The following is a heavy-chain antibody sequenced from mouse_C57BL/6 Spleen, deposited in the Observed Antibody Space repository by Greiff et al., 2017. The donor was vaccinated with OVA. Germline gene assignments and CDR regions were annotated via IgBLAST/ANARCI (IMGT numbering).Heavy chain of an antibody. D-gene: IGHD1-1*01. J-gene: IGHJ2*01. CDR3: ARDSRESFDY. Sequence: QVQLQQPGPELVKPGASVKISCKASGYAFSSSWMNWVKQRPGKGLEWIGRIYPGDGDTNYNGKFKGKATLTADKSSSTAYMQLSSLTSEDSAVYYCARDSRESFDYWGQGTTLTVSS. CDR2: IYPGDGDT. V-gene: IGHV1-82*01. CDR1: GYAFSSSW.